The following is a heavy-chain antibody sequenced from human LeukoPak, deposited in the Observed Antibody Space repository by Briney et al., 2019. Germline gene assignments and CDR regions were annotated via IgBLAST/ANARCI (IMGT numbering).Heavy chain of an antibody. CDR3: AAGIVGATSFDY. J-gene: IGHJ4*02. V-gene: IGHV1-24*01. Sequence: ASVKVSCKVSGYTLTELSMHWVRQAPGKGLEWMGGFGPEDGETIYAQKFQGRVTMTEDTSTDTAYMELSSLRSEDTAVYYCAAGIVGATSFDYWGQGTLVTVSS. CDR2: FGPEDGET. CDR1: GYTLTELS. D-gene: IGHD1-26*01.